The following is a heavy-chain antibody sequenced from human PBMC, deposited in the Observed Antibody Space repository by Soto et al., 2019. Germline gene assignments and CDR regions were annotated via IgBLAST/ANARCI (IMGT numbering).Heavy chain of an antibody. Sequence: SETLSLTCTVSGGSIISSSYYWGWIRQAPGEDLEWIGSTYYNPSLKSRVTISVDTSKNQFSLKLSSVTAADTAVYYCARAVGATDFDYWGQGTLVTVSS. V-gene: IGHV4-39*07. CDR1: GGSIISSSYY. CDR3: ARAVGATDFDY. CDR2: T. D-gene: IGHD1-26*01. J-gene: IGHJ4*02.